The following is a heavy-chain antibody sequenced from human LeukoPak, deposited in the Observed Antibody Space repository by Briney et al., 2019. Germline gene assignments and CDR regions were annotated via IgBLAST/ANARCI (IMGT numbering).Heavy chain of an antibody. CDR1: GYSFTSYW. V-gene: IGHV5-51*01. D-gene: IGHD2-15*01. J-gene: IGHJ6*03. CDR3: ARHGNGQYCSGGSCYYYYYYYMDV. Sequence: LGESLKISCKGSGYSFTSYWIGWVRQMPGKGLEWMGIIYPGDSDTRYSPSFQGQVTISADKSISTAYLQWSSLKASDTAMYYCARHGNGQYCSGGSCYYYYYYYMDVWGKGTTVTVSS. CDR2: IYPGDSDT.